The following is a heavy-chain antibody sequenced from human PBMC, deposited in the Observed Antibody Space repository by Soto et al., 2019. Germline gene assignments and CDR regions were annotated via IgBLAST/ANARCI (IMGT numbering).Heavy chain of an antibody. D-gene: IGHD2-2*01. V-gene: IGHV3-30-3*01. CDR2: ISYGGSNK. Sequence: SLRLSCAASGFTFSSYAMHWVRQAPGKGLEWVAVISYGGSNKYYADSVKGRFTISRDNSKNTLYLQMNSLRAEDTAVYYCARDRSLSDYALVHWGQGTLVTVSS. CDR1: GFTFSSYA. CDR3: ARDRSLSDYALVH. J-gene: IGHJ1*01.